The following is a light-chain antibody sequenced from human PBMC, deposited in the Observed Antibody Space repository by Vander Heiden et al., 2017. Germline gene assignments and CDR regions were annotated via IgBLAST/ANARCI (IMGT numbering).Light chain of an antibody. J-gene: IGKJ2*01. V-gene: IGKV1-39*01. CDR2: AAS. CDR3: QQSYTFPPT. Sequence: DTQMTQSPPSLSASVGDRVNITCRTGQTIYTFLNWYQQKPGKAPRLLIYAASSLRGGVPSRFSGSGSGTDFTLTITSLQPEDFATYSCQQSYTFPPTFGQGTKLEIK. CDR1: QTIYTF.